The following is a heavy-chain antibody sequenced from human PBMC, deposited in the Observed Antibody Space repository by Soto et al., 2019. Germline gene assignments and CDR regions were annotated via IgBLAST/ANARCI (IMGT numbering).Heavy chain of an antibody. J-gene: IGHJ5*02. CDR1: GGSVRNYH. V-gene: IGHV4-59*02. Sequence: QVRLQESGPGVVKPSETLSLTCTVSGGSVRNYHWSWIRQSPGKGLEWIGYVYDSGSMTTSYNPSVKSRATISVDPSKNEVSLKLTSVTPADTAVYYCARRWQQLSWFDVWGQGTLVTVSS. CDR2: VYDSGSMTT. CDR3: ARRWQQLSWFDV.